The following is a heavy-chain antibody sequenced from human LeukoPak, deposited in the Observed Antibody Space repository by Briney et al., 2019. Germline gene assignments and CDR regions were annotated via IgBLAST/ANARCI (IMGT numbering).Heavy chain of an antibody. CDR3: AREDVVLVDAVRYYSYGMDV. Sequence: ASVKVSCKASGYTFISYYMHWVRQAPGQGREGMGMINPSGGSTSYAQKFQDRVTMTRDTSTSTVHMELSRLKSEDTAVYYCAREDVVLVDAVRYYSYGMDVWGQGTTVTVSS. CDR2: INPSGGST. CDR1: GYTFISYY. D-gene: IGHD1-26*01. V-gene: IGHV1-46*01. J-gene: IGHJ6*02.